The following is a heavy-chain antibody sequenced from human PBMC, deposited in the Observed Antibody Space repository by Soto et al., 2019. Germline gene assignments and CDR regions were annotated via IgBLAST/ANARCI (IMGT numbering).Heavy chain of an antibody. J-gene: IGHJ3*02. CDR2: ISSSGSTI. CDR1: GFTFSDYD. Sequence: PGGSLRLSCAASGFTFSDYDMSWIRQAPGKGLEWVSYISSSGSTIYYADSVKGRFTISRDNAKNSLYLQMNSLRAEDTAVYYCARGPYCSGGSCYRATMKNDAFDIWGQGTMVTVSS. V-gene: IGHV3-11*01. CDR3: ARGPYCSGGSCYRATMKNDAFDI. D-gene: IGHD2-15*01.